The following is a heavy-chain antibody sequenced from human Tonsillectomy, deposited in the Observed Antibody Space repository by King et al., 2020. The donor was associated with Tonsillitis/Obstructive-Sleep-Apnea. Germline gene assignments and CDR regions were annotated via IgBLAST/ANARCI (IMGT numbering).Heavy chain of an antibody. J-gene: IGHJ4*02. Sequence: VQLVESGGGLIQPGGSLRLSCAASGFTVSNNYMSWVRQAPGRGLEWVSVIYSGVSTYYADSVKGRFTISRDNSKNTLYLQMNSLRAEDTAVYYCARDEYYGSGSYWSGAFDYWGQGTLVTVSS. CDR1: GFTVSNNY. V-gene: IGHV3-53*01. CDR3: ARDEYYGSGSYWSGAFDY. CDR2: IYSGVST. D-gene: IGHD3-10*01.